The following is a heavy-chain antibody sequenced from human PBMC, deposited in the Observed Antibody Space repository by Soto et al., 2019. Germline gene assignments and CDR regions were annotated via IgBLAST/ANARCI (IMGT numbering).Heavy chain of an antibody. Sequence: GGSLRLCCAASGFTFSSYWMSWVRQAPGKGLEWVANIKQDGSEKYYVDSVKGRFTISRDNAKNSLYLQMNSLRAEDTAVYYCARVGDILRFLEWSYYYMDVWGKGTTVTVSS. CDR2: IKQDGSEK. J-gene: IGHJ6*03. V-gene: IGHV3-7*01. CDR3: ARVGDILRFLEWSYYYMDV. D-gene: IGHD3-3*01. CDR1: GFTFSSYW.